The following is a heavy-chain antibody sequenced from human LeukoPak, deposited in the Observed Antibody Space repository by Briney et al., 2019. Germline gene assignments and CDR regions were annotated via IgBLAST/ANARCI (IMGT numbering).Heavy chain of an antibody. V-gene: IGHV3-48*01. D-gene: IGHD2-21*01. CDR1: GFTFSSYS. CDR3: ARDVEMDV. CDR2: IISSGSTI. Sequence: GGSLRLSCAASGFTFSSYSIYWVRQAPGKGLEWVSYIISSGSTIYYADSVKGRFTISRDNAQNSLYLQMNSLRAEDTAVYYCARDVEMDVWGQGTTVTVSS. J-gene: IGHJ6*02.